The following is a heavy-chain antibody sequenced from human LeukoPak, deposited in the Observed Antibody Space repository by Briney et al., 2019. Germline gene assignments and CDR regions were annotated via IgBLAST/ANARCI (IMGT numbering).Heavy chain of an antibody. CDR1: GFTFSSYS. D-gene: IGHD1-1*01. J-gene: IGHJ4*02. CDR2: ISGSGGST. CDR3: AKDRRVGIEGPLDN. V-gene: IGHV3-23*01. Sequence: PGGSLRLSCAASGFTFSSYSMNWVRQAPGKGLEWVSAISGSGGSTYYADSVKGRFTISRDNSKNTLYLQMNSLRAEDTAVYYCAKDRRVGIEGPLDNWARETLDTAS.